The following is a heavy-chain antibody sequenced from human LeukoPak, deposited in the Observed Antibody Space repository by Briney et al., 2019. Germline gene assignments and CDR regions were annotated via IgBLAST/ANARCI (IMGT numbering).Heavy chain of an antibody. Sequence: GGSLRLSCAASGFTFSSYAMSWVRQAPGKGLEWVSAISGSGGSTYYADSVKGRFTISRDNSKSTLYLQMNSLRAEDTAVYYCAKLYYDSSGVDYWGQGTLVTVSS. D-gene: IGHD3-22*01. CDR2: ISGSGGST. CDR1: GFTFSSYA. J-gene: IGHJ4*02. CDR3: AKLYYDSSGVDY. V-gene: IGHV3-23*01.